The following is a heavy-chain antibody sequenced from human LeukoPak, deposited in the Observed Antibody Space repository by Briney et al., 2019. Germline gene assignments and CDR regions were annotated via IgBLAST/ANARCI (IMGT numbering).Heavy chain of an antibody. Sequence: ASVKVSCKASVYTFTSYGISWVRQAPGHGLEWMGWIRAYNGNTNYAQKLQGRVTMTTDTSTSTAYMELRSLRSDDTAVYYCARDRHREYYDFWSGYYSYYNWFDPWGQGTLVTVSS. CDR1: VYTFTSYG. J-gene: IGHJ5*02. D-gene: IGHD3-3*01. CDR3: ARDRHREYYDFWSGYYSYYNWFDP. V-gene: IGHV1-18*01. CDR2: IRAYNGNT.